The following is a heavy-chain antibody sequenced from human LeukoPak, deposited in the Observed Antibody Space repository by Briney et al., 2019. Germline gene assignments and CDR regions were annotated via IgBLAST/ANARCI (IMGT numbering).Heavy chain of an antibody. CDR2: INHSGST. V-gene: IGHV4-34*01. Sequence: GSLRLSCAASGFTFSDYYMSWIRQPPGKGLEWIGEINHSGSTNYNPSLKSRVTISVDTSKNQFSLKLSSVTAADTAVYYCARRPVPAAISLFDYWGQGTLVTVSS. CDR1: GFTFSDYY. CDR3: ARRPVPAAISLFDY. D-gene: IGHD2-2*02. J-gene: IGHJ4*02.